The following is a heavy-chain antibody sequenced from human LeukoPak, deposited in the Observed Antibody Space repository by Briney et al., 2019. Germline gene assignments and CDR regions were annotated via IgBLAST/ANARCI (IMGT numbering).Heavy chain of an antibody. Sequence: SETLSLTCAVSGGSISSGGYSWSWIRQPPGKGLEWIGYIYYSGSTNYNPSLKSRVTISVDTSKNQFSLKLSSVTAADTAVYYCARLRQAVAGTNFDYWGQGTLVTVSS. V-gene: IGHV4-61*08. D-gene: IGHD6-19*01. CDR1: GGSISSGGYS. CDR2: IYYSGST. J-gene: IGHJ4*02. CDR3: ARLRQAVAGTNFDY.